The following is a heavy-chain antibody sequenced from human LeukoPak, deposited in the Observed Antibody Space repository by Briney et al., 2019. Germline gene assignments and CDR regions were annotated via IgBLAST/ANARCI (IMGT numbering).Heavy chain of an antibody. D-gene: IGHD3-9*01. CDR3: AKDRSSSNILTGYQDK. V-gene: IGHV3-30*18. Sequence: GRSLRLSCAASAFTFSSYGMHSVCQAPGKGPGWVAVVSFDGGNQHYADPVKGRFTISRDNSKNTLYLQMHGLRAEDTAVYYCAKDRSSSNILTGYQDKWGQGTLVTVSS. CDR2: VSFDGGNQ. CDR1: AFTFSSYG. J-gene: IGHJ4*02.